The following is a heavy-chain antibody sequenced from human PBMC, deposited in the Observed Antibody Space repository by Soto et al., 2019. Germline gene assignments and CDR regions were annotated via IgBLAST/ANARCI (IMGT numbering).Heavy chain of an antibody. CDR3: VKQAHGLDGVAFDY. V-gene: IGHV3-64D*06. CDR2: VSTSGRST. Sequence: GGSLRLSCSASGFIFSESTIYWVRQVPGKGLEAISAVSTSGRSTYYADSVKDRFTISRDNSKNTLFLQMGSLRPEDTAIYYCVKQAHGLDGVAFDYWGQGTRVTVSS. CDR1: GFIFSEST. J-gene: IGHJ4*02. D-gene: IGHD2-15*01.